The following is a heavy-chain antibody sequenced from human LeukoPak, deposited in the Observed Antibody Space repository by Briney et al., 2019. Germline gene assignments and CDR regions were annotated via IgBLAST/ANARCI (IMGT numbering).Heavy chain of an antibody. CDR2: IGTAGDT. D-gene: IGHD2-2*01. V-gene: IGHV3-13*01. CDR3: ARSQLRDAFDI. CDR1: GFTFSSYD. J-gene: IGHJ3*02. Sequence: PGGSLRLSCAASGFTFSSYDMHWVRQATGKGLEWVSAIGTAGDTYYPGSVKGRFTISRENAKNSLYLQMNSLRAGDTAVYYCARSQLRDAFDIWGQGTMVTVSS.